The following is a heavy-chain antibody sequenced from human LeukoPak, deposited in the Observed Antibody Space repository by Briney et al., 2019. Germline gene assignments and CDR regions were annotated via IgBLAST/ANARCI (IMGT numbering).Heavy chain of an antibody. Sequence: SETLSLTRTVSDGSISSYYCSWIRQPPGKGLEWIGYIYYSGSTNSHPSLKSRVTISEDTTRNQFFLILRSVTAADTAVYYCARLSTFYYESNYDFDFWGQGTLVAVPS. CDR1: DGSISSYY. J-gene: IGHJ4*02. CDR3: ARLSTFYYESNYDFDF. CDR2: IYYSGST. V-gene: IGHV4-59*01. D-gene: IGHD3-22*01.